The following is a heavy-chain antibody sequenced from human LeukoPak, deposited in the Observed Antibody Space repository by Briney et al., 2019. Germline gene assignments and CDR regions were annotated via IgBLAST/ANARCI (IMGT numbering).Heavy chain of an antibody. J-gene: IGHJ4*02. V-gene: IGHV1-69*05. CDR1: GGTFSSYA. CDR3: ASGYYYDSSGYYYVYNY. Sequence: GASVKISRKASGGTFSSYAISWVRQAPGQGLEWMGGIIPISGTANYAQKFQGRVTITTDESTSTAYMELSSLRSEDTAVYYCASGYYYDSSGYYYVYNYWGQGTLVTVSS. D-gene: IGHD3-22*01. CDR2: IIPISGTA.